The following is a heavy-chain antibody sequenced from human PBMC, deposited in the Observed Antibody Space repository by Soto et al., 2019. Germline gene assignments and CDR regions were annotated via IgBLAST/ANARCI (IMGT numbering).Heavy chain of an antibody. D-gene: IGHD6-13*01. V-gene: IGHV3-23*01. CDR3: AKDQAAAGTISRYFQH. Sequence: EVQLLESGGGLVQPEGSLRLSCAASGFSFSTYPMSWVRQAPGKGLEWVSGISGSGGTTYYADSVKGRFTISRDNSKNTLYLQVNSLRVEDTAVYYCAKDQAAAGTISRYFQHWGQGTLVTVSS. J-gene: IGHJ1*01. CDR1: GFSFSTYP. CDR2: ISGSGGTT.